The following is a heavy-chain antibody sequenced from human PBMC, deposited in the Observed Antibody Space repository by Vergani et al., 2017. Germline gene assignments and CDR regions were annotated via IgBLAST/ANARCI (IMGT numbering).Heavy chain of an antibody. V-gene: IGHV4-59*02. CDR2: IYYSGST. D-gene: IGHD6-19*01. CDR3: ARVLRSGWNYWYFDL. J-gene: IGHJ2*01. CDR1: GFTVSSNY. Sequence: VQLVESGGGLIQPGGSLRLSCAASGFTVSSNYMSWVRQAPGKGLEWIGYIYYSGSTNYNPSLKSRVTISVDTSKNQFSLKLSSVTAADMAVYYCARVLRSGWNYWYFDLWGRGTLVTVSS.